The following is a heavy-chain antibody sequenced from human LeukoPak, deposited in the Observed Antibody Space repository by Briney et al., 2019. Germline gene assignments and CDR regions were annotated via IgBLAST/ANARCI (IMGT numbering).Heavy chain of an antibody. CDR2: ISSSSSYI. Sequence: GGSLRLSCAASGFTFSSYSMNWVRQAPGKGLEWVSSISSSSSYIYYADSVKGRFTISRDNAKNSLYLQMNSLRAEDTAVYYCANDPYYYDSSGDYWGQGTLVTVSS. CDR1: GFTFSSYS. J-gene: IGHJ4*02. D-gene: IGHD3-22*01. CDR3: ANDPYYYDSSGDY. V-gene: IGHV3-21*04.